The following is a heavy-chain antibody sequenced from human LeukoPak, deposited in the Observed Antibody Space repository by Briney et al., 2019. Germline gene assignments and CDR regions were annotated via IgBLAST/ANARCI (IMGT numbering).Heavy chain of an antibody. D-gene: IGHD1-26*01. CDR3: ARDDGWELLGGAFDI. J-gene: IGHJ3*02. CDR1: GGPISSGGYY. Sequence: SETLSLTCTVSGGPISSGGYYWSWIRQHPGKGLEWIGYIYYSGSTYYNPSLKSRVTISVDKSKNQFSLKLSSVTAADTAVYYCARDDGWELLGGAFDIWGQGTMVTVSS. CDR2: IYYSGST. V-gene: IGHV4-31*03.